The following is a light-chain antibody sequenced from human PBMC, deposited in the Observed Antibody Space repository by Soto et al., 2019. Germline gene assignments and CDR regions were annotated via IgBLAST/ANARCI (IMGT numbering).Light chain of an antibody. CDR2: EGS. CDR3: CSYAGSSTFV. V-gene: IGLV2-23*03. CDR1: SSDVGGYNL. J-gene: IGLJ1*01. Sequence: QSVLTQPASVSGSPGQSITISCTGTSSDVGGYNLVSWYQQHPGKAPKLMIYEGSKRPSGVSNRFSGSKSGNTASLTISGLQAEDEADYYCCSYAGSSTFVFGTGT.